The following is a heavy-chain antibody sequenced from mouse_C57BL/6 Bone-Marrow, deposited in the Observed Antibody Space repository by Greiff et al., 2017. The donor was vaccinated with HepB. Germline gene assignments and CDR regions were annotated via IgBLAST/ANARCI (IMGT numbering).Heavy chain of an antibody. CDR2: ISSGGSYT. CDR1: GFTFSSYG. V-gene: IGHV5-6*01. Sequence: EVQVVESGGDLVKPGGSLKLSCAASGFTFSSYGMSWVRQTPDKRLEWVATISSGGSYTYYPDSVKGRFTISRDNAKNTLYLQMSSLKSEDTAMYYCARHELVLFYAWFAYWGQGTLVTVSA. D-gene: IGHD2-12*01. CDR3: ARHELVLFYAWFAY. J-gene: IGHJ3*01.